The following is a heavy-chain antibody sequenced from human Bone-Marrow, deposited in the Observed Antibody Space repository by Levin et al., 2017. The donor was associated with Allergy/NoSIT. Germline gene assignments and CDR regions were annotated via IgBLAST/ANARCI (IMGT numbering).Heavy chain of an antibody. CDR3: AKDGGLLRFLQWTNWFDS. Sequence: LSLTCAASGFTFSNYAMHWVRQAPGKVPEWVAGTSYDGSSTHYSDSVQGRFTISRDNSEKMVYLQMNSLTLEDTAVYYCAKDGGLLRFLQWTNWFDSWGQGALVTVSS. D-gene: IGHD3-3*01. V-gene: IGHV3-30-3*01. CDR1: GFTFSNYA. CDR2: TSYDGSST. J-gene: IGHJ5*01.